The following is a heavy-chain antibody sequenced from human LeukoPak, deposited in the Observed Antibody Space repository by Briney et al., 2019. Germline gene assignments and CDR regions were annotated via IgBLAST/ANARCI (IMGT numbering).Heavy chain of an antibody. CDR2: IYYSGST. Sequence: SETLSLTCTVSGGSISSSSYYWGWIRQPPGKGLEWIGSIYYSGSTYYNPSLKSRVTISVDTSNNQFSLKLSSVAAADTAVYYSARHLVVDATRTYNWFDPWGQGTLVTVSS. CDR3: ARHLVVDATRTYNWFDP. D-gene: IGHD2-15*01. CDR1: GGSISSSSYY. V-gene: IGHV4-39*01. J-gene: IGHJ5*02.